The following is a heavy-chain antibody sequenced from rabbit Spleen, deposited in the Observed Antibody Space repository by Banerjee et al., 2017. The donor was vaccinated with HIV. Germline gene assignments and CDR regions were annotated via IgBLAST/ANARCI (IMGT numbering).Heavy chain of an antibody. D-gene: IGHD8-1*01. CDR3: ARDTGSSFSTYGMDL. V-gene: IGHV1S45*01. CDR1: GFSFSNKAV. J-gene: IGHJ6*01. Sequence: QEQVVESGGGLVKPEGSLKLSCTASGFSFSNKAVMCWVRQAPGKGLEWIACINVVTGKAVYANWAKGRFTISKTSSTTVTLQMTSLTVADTATYFCARDTGSSFSTYGMDLWGQGTLVTVS. CDR2: INVVTGKA.